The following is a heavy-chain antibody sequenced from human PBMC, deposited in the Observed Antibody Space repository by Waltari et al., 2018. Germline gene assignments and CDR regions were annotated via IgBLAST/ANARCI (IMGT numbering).Heavy chain of an antibody. J-gene: IGHJ6*02. CDR2: IGPRDSDA. CDR1: GYTFTAYW. Sequence: EVQLVQSGAEVRKSGEALKISCKGSGYTFTAYWLAWVRQRPGKGLEWMGAIGPRDSDARYSPSFEGQVTISADKSLSTTYLQWSSLKASDTAIYYCARRFPVGYYYGLDVWGQGTAVTVSS. V-gene: IGHV5-51*01. CDR3: ARRFPVGYYYGLDV.